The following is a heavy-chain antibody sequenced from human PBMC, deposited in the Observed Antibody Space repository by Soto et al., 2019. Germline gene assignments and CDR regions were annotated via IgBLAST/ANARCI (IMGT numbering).Heavy chain of an antibody. Sequence: EVQVLESGGGLVQPGGSLRLSCAASGFTFSSYAMSWVRQAPGTGLEWVSGISGRSGSTYYADSVKGRFTISRDNSKNNLYLDMNSLRAEDTAVYYCAKDLGAGYCDYFDYWGQGTLVTVSS. CDR3: AKDLGAGYCDYFDY. D-gene: IGHD2-21*01. CDR1: GFTFSSYA. CDR2: ISGRSGST. V-gene: IGHV3-23*01. J-gene: IGHJ4*02.